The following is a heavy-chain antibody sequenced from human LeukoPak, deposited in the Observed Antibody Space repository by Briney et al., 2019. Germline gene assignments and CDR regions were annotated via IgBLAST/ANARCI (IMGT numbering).Heavy chain of an antibody. D-gene: IGHD5-24*01. CDR1: GGSISSGDYY. CDR3: ARGRDGYNYDY. CDR2: IYYSGST. V-gene: IGHV4-30-4*01. J-gene: IGHJ4*02. Sequence: SETPSLTCTVSGGSISSGDYYWSWIRQPPGKGLEWIGYIYYSGSTYYNPSLKSRVTISVDTSKNQFSLKLSSVTAADTAVYYCARGRDGYNYDYWGQGTLVTVSS.